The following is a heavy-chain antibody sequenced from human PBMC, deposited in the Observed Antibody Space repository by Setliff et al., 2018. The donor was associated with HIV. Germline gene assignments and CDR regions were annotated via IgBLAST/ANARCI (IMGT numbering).Heavy chain of an antibody. CDR2: IIPAFGTA. CDR1: GGTFSRYA. J-gene: IGHJ4*01. D-gene: IGHD6-19*01. V-gene: IGHV1-69*05. Sequence: GASVQVPCKTSGGTFSRYAVSWVRQAPRQGLEWMGGIIPAFGTANYAQKFQGRVTITTDESTRTAYMELSGLRSEDTAVYFCARDGLLVAGIRFDYWGQGTLVTVSS. CDR3: ARDGLLVAGIRFDY.